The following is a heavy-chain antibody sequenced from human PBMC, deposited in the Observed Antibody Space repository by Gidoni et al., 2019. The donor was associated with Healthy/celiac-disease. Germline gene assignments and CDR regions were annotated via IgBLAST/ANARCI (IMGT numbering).Heavy chain of an antibody. CDR1: GLTFSSST. D-gene: IGHD4-17*01. J-gene: IGHJ4*02. CDR3: ARETYGQRDY. V-gene: IGHV3-21*01. CDR2: ISSSSSYI. Sequence: EVQLVESGGGLVKPGGSLRLSCAASGLTFSSSTMNWVRQAPGKGLEWVSSISSSSSYIYYADSVKGRFTISRDNAKNSLYLQMNSLRAEDTAVYYCARETYGQRDYWGQGTLVTVSS.